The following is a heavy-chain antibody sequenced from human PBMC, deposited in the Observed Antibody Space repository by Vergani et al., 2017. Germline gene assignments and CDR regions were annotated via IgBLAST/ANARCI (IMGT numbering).Heavy chain of an antibody. CDR1: GASIRSSNYY. CDR3: ASPNI. Sequence: QLQLQESGPGLVKPSATLSLTCSVSGASIRSSNYYWGWIRQPPGKGLEWIASIYYSGSTYYNPSLKSRVTISVDTSKNQFSLKLSSVTAADTAVYYCASPNIWGQGTMVTVSS. CDR2: IYYSGST. D-gene: IGHD4/OR15-4a*01. V-gene: IGHV4-39*01. J-gene: IGHJ3*02.